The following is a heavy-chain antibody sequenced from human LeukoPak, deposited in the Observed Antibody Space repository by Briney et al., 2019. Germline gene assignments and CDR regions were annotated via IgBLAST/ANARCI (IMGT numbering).Heavy chain of an antibody. V-gene: IGHV4-4*02. CDR1: SGSISSSNW. D-gene: IGHD3-16*01. Sequence: SETLSLTCVVSSGSISSSNWWSWVRQPPGKGLEWIGEISHNGLTNYNPSPKSRVTISVDKSKNQFSLKLSSVTAADTAIYYCARQDYGINTSCYDYWGQGTLVTVSS. J-gene: IGHJ4*02. CDR2: ISHNGLT. CDR3: ARQDYGINTSCYDY.